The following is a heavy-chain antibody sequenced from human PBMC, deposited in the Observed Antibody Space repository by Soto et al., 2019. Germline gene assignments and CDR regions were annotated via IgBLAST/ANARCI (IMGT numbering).Heavy chain of an antibody. Sequence: PGESLKISCKASGYDFSTHWIGWVRHMPGKGLQWMGIIYPGDSDTRYSPSFQGQVTISADKSISTAYLQWSSLKASDTAMYYCARRIAARPERLFDYWGQGTLVTVSS. CDR2: IYPGDSDT. V-gene: IGHV5-51*01. CDR3: ARRIAARPERLFDY. J-gene: IGHJ4*02. D-gene: IGHD6-6*01. CDR1: GYDFSTHW.